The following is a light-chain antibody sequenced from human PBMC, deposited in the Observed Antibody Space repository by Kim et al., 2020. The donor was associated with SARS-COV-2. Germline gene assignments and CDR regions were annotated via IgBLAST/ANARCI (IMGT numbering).Light chain of an antibody. Sequence: SYKLTQPPSVSVSPGQTARITCSGEKLEDKYVSWYQQRPGQSPLLVIYQDIKRPSGIPERFSGSNSGNTATLTVGETQAMDEADYYCQAWDSRTAIFGGG. CDR2: QDI. CDR3: QAWDSRTAI. V-gene: IGLV3-1*01. CDR1: KLEDKY. J-gene: IGLJ2*01.